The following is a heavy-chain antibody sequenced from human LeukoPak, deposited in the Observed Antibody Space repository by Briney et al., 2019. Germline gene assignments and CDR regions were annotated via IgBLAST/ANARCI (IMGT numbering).Heavy chain of an antibody. CDR2: LYTRGTA. V-gene: IGHV4-4*08. J-gene: IGHJ1*01. CDR1: GGSIGHSY. CDR3: ARHGRGDVEMATITV. Sequence: SETLSLTCAVSGGSIGHSYWSWIRQPPGKGLEWIGRLYTRGTANYSPSLRSRVTISIDTSNNQFSLRMNSMTAADTAVYFCARHGRGDVEMATITVWGQGTLVTVGS. D-gene: IGHD5-24*01.